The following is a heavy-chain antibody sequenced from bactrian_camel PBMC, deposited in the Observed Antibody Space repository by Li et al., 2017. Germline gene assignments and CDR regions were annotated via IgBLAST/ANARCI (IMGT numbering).Heavy chain of an antibody. CDR1: GLTSDDDYA. V-gene: IGHV3S63*01. CDR3: STTPPHSWYRDDGLEHY. J-gene: IGHJ4*01. Sequence: VQLVESGGGLVQAGGSLRLSCTVSGLTSDDDYAMGWFRQAPGKEREGVSCIHPSGGLAYYADSVKGRFTISQDKAKNTLYLQMSSLKSEDTALYYCSTTPPHSWYRDDGLEHYWGEGTQVTVS. D-gene: IGHD6*01. CDR2: IHPSGGLA.